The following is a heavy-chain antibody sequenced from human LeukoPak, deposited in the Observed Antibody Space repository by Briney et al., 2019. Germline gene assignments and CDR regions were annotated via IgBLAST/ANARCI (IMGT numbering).Heavy chain of an antibody. V-gene: IGHV2-5*01. D-gene: IGHD6-13*01. J-gene: IGHJ5*02. CDR2: IYWNDDK. Sequence: SGPTLVNPTQTLTLTCTFSGFSLSTSGVGVGWIRQPPGKALGWLALIYWNDDKRYSPSLKSRLTITKDTSKNQVVLTMTNMDPVDTATYYCAHSGSSWYGDWFDPWGQGTLVTVSS. CDR3: AHSGSSWYGDWFDP. CDR1: GFSLSTSGVG.